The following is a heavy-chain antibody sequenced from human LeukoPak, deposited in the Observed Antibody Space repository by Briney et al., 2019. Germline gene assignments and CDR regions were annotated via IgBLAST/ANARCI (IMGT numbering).Heavy chain of an antibody. CDR1: GGTLSTYA. V-gene: IGHV1-69*05. Sequence: SVKVSCKASGGTLSTYAVSWVRQAPGQGLEWMGTIIPVFGTPTYAQKFQGRVTISTDESTSTAYMELSSLRSEDTAVYYCARWKGGFSSGYSHWGQGTLVTVSS. CDR2: IIPVFGTP. D-gene: IGHD5-18*01. CDR3: ARWKGGFSSGYSH. J-gene: IGHJ4*02.